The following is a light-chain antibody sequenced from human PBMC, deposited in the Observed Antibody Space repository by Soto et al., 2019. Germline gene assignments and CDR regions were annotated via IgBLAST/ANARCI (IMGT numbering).Light chain of an antibody. Sequence: EIGLTQSPGTLSLSPGERTPLSRRASQSVSSSYLAWYQQKPGQAPRLLIYGASSRATGIPDRFSGSGSGTDFTLTISRLEPEDFAVYYCQQYGSSPWTFGQGTKVDIK. CDR2: GAS. J-gene: IGKJ1*01. CDR1: QSVSSSY. CDR3: QQYGSSPWT. V-gene: IGKV3-20*01.